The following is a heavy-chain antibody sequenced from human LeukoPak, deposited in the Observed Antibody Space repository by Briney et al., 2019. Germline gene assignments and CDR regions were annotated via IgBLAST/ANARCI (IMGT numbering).Heavy chain of an antibody. Sequence: EASVKVSCKASGYTFTSYYMHWVRQAPGQGLEWMGIINPSGGSTSYAQKFQGRVTMTRDTSTSTVYMELSSLRSEDTAVYYCARTLYYYDSSGYSNFDYWGQGTLVTVSS. CDR1: GYTFTSYY. CDR3: ARTLYYYDSSGYSNFDY. J-gene: IGHJ4*02. D-gene: IGHD3-22*01. CDR2: INPSGGST. V-gene: IGHV1-46*01.